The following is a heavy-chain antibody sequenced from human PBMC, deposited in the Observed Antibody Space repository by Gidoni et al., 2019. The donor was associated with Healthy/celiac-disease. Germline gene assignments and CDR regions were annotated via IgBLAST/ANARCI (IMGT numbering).Heavy chain of an antibody. D-gene: IGHD1-26*01. CDR2: FDPEDGET. J-gene: IGHJ3*02. CDR3: ATTTPSGSPGDDAFDI. CDR1: GYTLTELS. Sequence: QVQLVQSGAEVKKPGASGKVSCKVSGYTLTELSMHWVRQAPGKGLEWMGGFDPEDGETIYAQKFQGRVTMTEDTSTDTAYMELSSLRSEDTAVYYCATTTPSGSPGDDAFDIWGQGTMVTVSS. V-gene: IGHV1-24*01.